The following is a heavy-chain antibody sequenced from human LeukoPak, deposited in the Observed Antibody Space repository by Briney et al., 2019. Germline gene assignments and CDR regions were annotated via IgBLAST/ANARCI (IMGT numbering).Heavy chain of an antibody. J-gene: IGHJ4*02. CDR1: GFTFSSYE. D-gene: IGHD5-18*01. Sequence: GGSLRLSCAASGFTFSSYEMNWVRQAPGKGLEWVSYISSSGSTIYYADSVKGRFTISRDNSKNTLYLQMNSLRAEDTAVYYCATHGVWEGRKRGYSYGPQRYWGQGTLVTVSS. V-gene: IGHV3-48*03. CDR3: ATHGVWEGRKRGYSYGPQRY. CDR2: ISSSGSTI.